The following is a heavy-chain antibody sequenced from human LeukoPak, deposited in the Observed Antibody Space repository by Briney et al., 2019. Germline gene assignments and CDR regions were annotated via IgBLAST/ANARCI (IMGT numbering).Heavy chain of an antibody. Sequence: ASVKVSCKASAYTFTGYYMHWVRQAPGQGLEWMGWINPNSGGTNYAQKFQGRVTMTRDTSISTAYMELSRLRSDDTAVYYCARNSDNWNYPYYYYGMDVWGQGTTVTVSS. V-gene: IGHV1-2*02. CDR3: ARNSDNWNYPYYYYGMDV. J-gene: IGHJ6*02. CDR2: INPNSGGT. D-gene: IGHD1-7*01. CDR1: AYTFTGYY.